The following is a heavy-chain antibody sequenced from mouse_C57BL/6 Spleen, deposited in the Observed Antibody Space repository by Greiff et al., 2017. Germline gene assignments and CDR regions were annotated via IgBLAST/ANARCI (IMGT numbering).Heavy chain of an antibody. CDR2: IDPSDSYT. CDR1: GYTFTSYW. J-gene: IGHJ2*01. CDR3: ARSGYGSSWNY. V-gene: IGHV1-50*01. Sequence: VQLQQPGAELVKPGASVKLSCKASGYTFTSYWMQWVKQRPGQGLEWIGEIDPSDSYTNYNQKFKGKATLTVDTSSSTAYMQLSSLTSEDSAVYYCARSGYGSSWNYWGQGTTLTVSS. D-gene: IGHD1-1*01.